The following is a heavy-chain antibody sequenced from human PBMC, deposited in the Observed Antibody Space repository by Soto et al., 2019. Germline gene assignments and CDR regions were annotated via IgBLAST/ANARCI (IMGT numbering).Heavy chain of an antibody. CDR2: ISGYNGKT. V-gene: IGHV1-18*04. CDR1: GYTFRSFG. J-gene: IGHJ4*02. D-gene: IGHD3-10*01. Sequence: QVQLVQSGAEVKKPGASVKVSCKASGYTFRSFGVSWVRQAPGQGPEWMGWISGYNGKTKYTQKVQGRVTMTTDTSTNTAYMELRSLISDDTVVYYCARDKMIDAFGLGSLDNCGQGPVVTVSS. CDR3: ARDKMIDAFGLGSLDN.